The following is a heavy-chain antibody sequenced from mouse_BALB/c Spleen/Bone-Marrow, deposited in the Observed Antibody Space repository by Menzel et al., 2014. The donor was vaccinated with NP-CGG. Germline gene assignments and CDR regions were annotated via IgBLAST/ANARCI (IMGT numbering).Heavy chain of an antibody. CDR3: VRGVGRAFDY. J-gene: IGHJ2*01. V-gene: IGHV1-7*01. CDR1: GYTFTSYW. D-gene: IGHD4-1*01. Sequence: QVQLQQSGAELAKPGASVKMSCKASGYTFTSYWMHWVKQRPGQGLEWIGYINPSTGYTEYNQRFKDKATLTADKSSSTAYMQLSSLTSEDSAVYYCVRGVGRAFDYWGQGTTLTVSS. CDR2: INPSTGYT.